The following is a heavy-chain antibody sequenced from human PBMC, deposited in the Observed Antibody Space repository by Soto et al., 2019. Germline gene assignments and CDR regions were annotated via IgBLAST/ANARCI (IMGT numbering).Heavy chain of an antibody. J-gene: IGHJ3*02. D-gene: IGHD6-19*01. CDR3: ARLSSGWEFDAFDI. CDR2: ISSSSTI. CDR1: GFIFSSYS. Sequence: PGGSLRLSCAASGFIFSSYSMNWVRQAPGKGLEWVSYISSSSTIYYADSVKGRFTISRDNAKNSLYLQMNSLRAEDTAVYYCARLSSGWEFDAFDIWGQGTMVTVSS. V-gene: IGHV3-48*01.